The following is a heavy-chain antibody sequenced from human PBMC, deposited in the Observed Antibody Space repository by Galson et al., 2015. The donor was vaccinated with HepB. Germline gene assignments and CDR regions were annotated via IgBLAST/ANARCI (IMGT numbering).Heavy chain of an antibody. D-gene: IGHD3-3*01. Sequence: TLSLTCNVSGGSITSSSHLWGWVRQPPGKGLEWIGSIYFSGSSYYSPSLKSRITISVDTSKNHFSLQLVAVTAADTAVYYCARLGTGYDSWSGYYCPRSFDDWGQGTLVTVSS. J-gene: IGHJ4*02. V-gene: IGHV4-39*02. CDR1: GGSITSSSHL. CDR2: IYFSGSS. CDR3: ARLGTGYDSWSGYYCPRSFDD.